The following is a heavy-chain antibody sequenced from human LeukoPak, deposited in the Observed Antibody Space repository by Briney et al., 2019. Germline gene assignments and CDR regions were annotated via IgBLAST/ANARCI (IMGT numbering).Heavy chain of an antibody. V-gene: IGHV1-69*13. Sequence: SVKVSCKASGGTFSSYAISWVRQAPGQGLEWMGGIIPIFGTANYAQKFQGRVTITADESTSTAYMEPSSLRSEDTAVYYCARETETHYYDSSGYYVTEYYYGMDVWGQGTTVTVSS. D-gene: IGHD3-22*01. CDR1: GGTFSSYA. CDR2: IIPIFGTA. CDR3: ARETETHYYDSSGYYVTEYYYGMDV. J-gene: IGHJ6*02.